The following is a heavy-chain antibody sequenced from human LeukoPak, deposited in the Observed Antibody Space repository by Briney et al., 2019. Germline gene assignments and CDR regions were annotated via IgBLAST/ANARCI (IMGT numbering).Heavy chain of an antibody. D-gene: IGHD6-6*01. J-gene: IGHJ3*02. CDR2: ISGSGGST. CDR3: AKDGLGDIAARIFDI. CDR1: GFTFSTYG. V-gene: IGHV3-23*01. Sequence: GGSLRLSCAASGFTFSTYGMSWVRQAPGKGLEWVSAISGSGGSTYYADSVKGRFTISRDNSKNTLYLQMNSLRAEDTAVYYCAKDGLGDIAARIFDIWGQGTMVTVSS.